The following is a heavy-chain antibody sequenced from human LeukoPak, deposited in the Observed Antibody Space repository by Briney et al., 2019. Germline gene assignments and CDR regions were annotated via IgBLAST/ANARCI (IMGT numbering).Heavy chain of an antibody. V-gene: IGHV4-39*07. CDR1: GGSISSSSYY. CDR2: IYYSGST. CDR3: ARDIAAAGTHDY. J-gene: IGHJ4*02. Sequence: PSETLSLTCTVSGGSISSSSYYWGWIRQPPGKGLEWIGSIYYSGSTYYNPSLKSRVTISVDTSKNQFSLKLSSVTAADTAVYYCARDIAAAGTHDYWGQGTLVTVSS. D-gene: IGHD6-13*01.